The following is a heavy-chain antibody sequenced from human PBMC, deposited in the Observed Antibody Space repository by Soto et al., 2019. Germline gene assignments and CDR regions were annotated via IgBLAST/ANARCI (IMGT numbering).Heavy chain of an antibody. CDR3: VKVSTFYDILTGYYSTNFFDP. V-gene: IGHV3-23*01. D-gene: IGHD3-9*01. J-gene: IGHJ5*02. Sequence: PGGSLRLSCAASGFTFSSNSMTWVRQAPGKGLEWVAAISGSGGTTYYADSVKGRVTISRDNSKNTLYLQMNSLRPEDTAVYYCVKVSTFYDILTGYYSTNFFDPWGQGTLVTVSS. CDR1: GFTFSSNS. CDR2: ISGSGGTT.